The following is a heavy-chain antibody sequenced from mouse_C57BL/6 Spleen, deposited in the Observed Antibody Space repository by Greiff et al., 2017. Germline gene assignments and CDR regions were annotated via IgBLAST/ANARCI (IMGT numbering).Heavy chain of an antibody. CDR3: ARSGYDYDGFAY. D-gene: IGHD2-4*01. CDR2: INPNNGGT. Sequence: EVQLQQSGPELVKPGASVKIPCKASGYTFTDYNMDWVKQSHGKSLEWIGDINPNNGGTIYNQKFKGKATLTVDKSSSTAYMELRSRTSEDTAVYYCARSGYDYDGFAYWGQGTLVTVSA. CDR1: GYTFTDYN. V-gene: IGHV1-18*01. J-gene: IGHJ3*01.